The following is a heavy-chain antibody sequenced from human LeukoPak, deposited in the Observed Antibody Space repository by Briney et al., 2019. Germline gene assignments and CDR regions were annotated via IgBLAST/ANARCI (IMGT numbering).Heavy chain of an antibody. V-gene: IGHV4-34*01. J-gene: IGHJ6*02. Sequence: PSETLSLTCAVYGGSFSGYYWSWIRQPPGKGLEWIGEINHSVSTNYNPSLKGRVTISVDTSKNQFSLKLSSVTAADTAVYYCARESYYGSGSYLLYYYYYGMDVWGQGTTVAVSS. D-gene: IGHD3-10*01. CDR1: GGSFSGYY. CDR2: INHSVST. CDR3: ARESYYGSGSYLLYYYYYGMDV.